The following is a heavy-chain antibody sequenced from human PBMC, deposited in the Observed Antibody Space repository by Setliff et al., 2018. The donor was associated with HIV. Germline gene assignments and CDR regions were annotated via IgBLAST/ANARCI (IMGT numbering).Heavy chain of an antibody. CDR3: AREDVTTSGLDI. CDR2: INSDGSTT. V-gene: IGHV3-74*01. Sequence: GGSLRLSCAGSGFTFSSYWMSWVRQAPGKGLVWVSNINSDGSTTAYADPVKGRVTVSRDNAKSTVYLQMNSLRVEDTAVYYCAREDVTTSGLDIWGQGTMVTVSS. J-gene: IGHJ3*02. CDR1: GFTFSSYW. D-gene: IGHD4-17*01.